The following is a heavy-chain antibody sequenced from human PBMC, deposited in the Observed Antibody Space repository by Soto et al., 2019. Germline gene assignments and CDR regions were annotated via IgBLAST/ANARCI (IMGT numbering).Heavy chain of an antibody. Sequence: QITLKESGPTMVKPTQTLTLTCTFSGFSLSTSGVGVGWIRQPPGKALEWLALIYWDDDKRYSPSLKSRFTITKDTTKNQVVLTMTNMDPVDTSTYYCAHRLSRWAPFDYWCQGTLVTFSS. V-gene: IGHV2-5*02. CDR2: IYWDDDK. CDR1: GFSLSTSGVG. CDR3: AHRLSRWAPFDY. J-gene: IGHJ4*02.